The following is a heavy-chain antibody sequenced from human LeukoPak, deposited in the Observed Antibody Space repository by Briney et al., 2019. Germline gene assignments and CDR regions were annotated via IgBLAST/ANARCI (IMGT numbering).Heavy chain of an antibody. J-gene: IGHJ4*02. V-gene: IGHV4-34*01. Sequence: KPSETLSLTCAVYGGSFSGYYWSWIRQPPGKGLEWIGEINHSGSTNYNPSLKSRVTISVDTSKNQFSLKLSSVTAADTAVYYCARGDDYGDYPAEYYFDYWGQGTLVTVSS. CDR1: GGSFSGYY. D-gene: IGHD4-17*01. CDR2: INHSGST. CDR3: ARGDDYGDYPAEYYFDY.